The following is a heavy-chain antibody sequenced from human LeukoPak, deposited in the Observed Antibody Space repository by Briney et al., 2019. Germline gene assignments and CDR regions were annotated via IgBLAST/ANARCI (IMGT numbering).Heavy chain of an antibody. J-gene: IGHJ4*02. V-gene: IGHV3-66*01. D-gene: IGHD3-22*01. CDR1: GFTVRRNY. CDR2: IYNVVST. Sequence: CGSQTLSCAASGFTVRRNYMRWVRQAPPKGLEGVSVIYNVVSTHYADSVKGRLTIYRDNSKNTLYLQMNSLRPEDTAVYYCARALYVYDSSGYYYYWGQGTLVTVSS. CDR3: ARALYVYDSSGYYYY.